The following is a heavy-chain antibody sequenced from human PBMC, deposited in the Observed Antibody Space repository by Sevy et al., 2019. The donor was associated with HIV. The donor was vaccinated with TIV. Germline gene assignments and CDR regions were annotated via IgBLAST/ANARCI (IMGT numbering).Heavy chain of an antibody. CDR1: GFIFTDYW. CDR3: AREVGGFNWRPYDFDS. V-gene: IGHV3-7*01. J-gene: IGHJ4*02. D-gene: IGHD3-3*01. Sequence: GGSLRLSCETSGFIFTDYWMSWVRQIPGKGLEWVATIKQDQSEKYYVDSVKGRFAISRDSAKKSVSLQMNGLRAEDTALYFWAREVGGFNWRPYDFDSWGQGTLVTVSS. CDR2: IKQDQSEK.